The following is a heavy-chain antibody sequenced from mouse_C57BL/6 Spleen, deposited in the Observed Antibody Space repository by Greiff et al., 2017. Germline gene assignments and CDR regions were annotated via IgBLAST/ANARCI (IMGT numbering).Heavy chain of an antibody. CDR3: AREGSEAMDY. V-gene: IGHV1-61*01. CDR2: IYPSDSET. Sequence: VQLQQPGAELVRPGSSVKLSCKASGYTFTSYWMDWVKQRPGQGLEWIGNIYPSDSETHYNQKFKDKATLTVDKSSSTAYMQLSSLTSEDSAVYYCAREGSEAMDYWGQGTSVTVSS. J-gene: IGHJ4*01. CDR1: GYTFTSYW.